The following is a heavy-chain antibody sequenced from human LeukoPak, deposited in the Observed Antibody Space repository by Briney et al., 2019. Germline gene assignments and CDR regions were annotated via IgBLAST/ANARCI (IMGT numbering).Heavy chain of an antibody. CDR1: GFTFSSYA. Sequence: GGSLRLSCAASGFTFSSYAMSWVRQAPGKGLEWVSAISGSGGSTYYADSVKGRFTISRDNSKNTLYLQMNSLRAEGTAVYYCAKVGAAAGTYYFDYWGQGTLVTVSS. CDR3: AKVGAAAGTYYFDY. D-gene: IGHD6-13*01. J-gene: IGHJ4*02. V-gene: IGHV3-23*01. CDR2: ISGSGGST.